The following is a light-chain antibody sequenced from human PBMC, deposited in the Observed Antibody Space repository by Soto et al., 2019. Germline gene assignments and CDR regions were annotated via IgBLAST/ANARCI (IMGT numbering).Light chain of an antibody. CDR1: SSNIGAGYD. CDR3: CSFAGGFTFV. CDR2: ANN. J-gene: IGLJ1*01. V-gene: IGLV1-40*01. Sequence: QSVLTQPPSVSGAPGQRVTISCTGSSSNIGAGYDVHWYQQLPGTAPKLLIYANNNRPSGVPGRFSGSKSGNTASLTISGLQAEDEADYYCCSFAGGFTFVFGTGTKLTVL.